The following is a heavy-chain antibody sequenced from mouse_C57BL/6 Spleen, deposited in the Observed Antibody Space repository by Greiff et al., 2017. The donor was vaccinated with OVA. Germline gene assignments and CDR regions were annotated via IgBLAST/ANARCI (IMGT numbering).Heavy chain of an antibody. CDR2: IDPSDSET. J-gene: IGHJ1*03. D-gene: IGHD1-1*01. Sequence: QVQLKQPGAELVRPGSSVKLSCKASGYTFTSYWMHWVKQRPIQGLEWIGNIDPSDSETHYNQKFKDKATLTVDKSSSTAYMQLSSLTSEDSAVYYCARHYGSSPYWYFDVWGTGTTVTVSS. CDR1: GYTFTSYW. CDR3: ARHYGSSPYWYFDV. V-gene: IGHV1-52*01.